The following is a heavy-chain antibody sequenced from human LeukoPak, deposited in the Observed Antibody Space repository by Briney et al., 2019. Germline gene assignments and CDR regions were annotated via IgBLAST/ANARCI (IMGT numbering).Heavy chain of an antibody. CDR1: GGSINSYY. J-gene: IGHJ4*02. CDR2: IYYNGNT. V-gene: IGHV4-59*01. CDR3: ARSDDSGWNCFDH. Sequence: SETLSLTCTVSGGSINSYYWSWIRQPPGKGLEWIGYIYYNGNTNYNPSLKSRVTISVDTSKNQFSLKLSSVTAADTAVYYCARSDDSGWNCFDHWGQGTLVTVSS. D-gene: IGHD6-19*01.